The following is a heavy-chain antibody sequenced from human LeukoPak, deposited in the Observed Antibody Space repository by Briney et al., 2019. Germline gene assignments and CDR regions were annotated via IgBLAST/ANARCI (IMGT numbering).Heavy chain of an antibody. Sequence: SETLSLTCTVSGYSISSGYDWGWIRQSPGKGLEWIGSISQSGNSYDNPSLKGRVTISVDTSKNLFFLRLSSVTAADTAVYYCASTTTVIDIWGQGTMVTVSS. CDR1: GYSISSGYD. V-gene: IGHV4-38-2*02. J-gene: IGHJ3*02. CDR2: ISQSGNS. D-gene: IGHD4-17*01. CDR3: ASTTTVIDI.